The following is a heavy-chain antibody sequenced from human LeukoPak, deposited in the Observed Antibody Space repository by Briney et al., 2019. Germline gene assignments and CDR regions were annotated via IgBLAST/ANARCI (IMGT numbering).Heavy chain of an antibody. V-gene: IGHV4-30-2*01. Sequence: SETLSLTCAVSGGSISSGGYSWSWIRQPPGKGLEWIGYIYHSGSTYYNPFLKSRVTISVDRSKNQFSLKLSSVTAADTAVYYCASSNYRVGDWFDPWGQGTLVTVSS. CDR1: GGSISSGGYS. CDR2: IYHSGST. CDR3: ASSNYRVGDWFDP. J-gene: IGHJ5*02. D-gene: IGHD4/OR15-4a*01.